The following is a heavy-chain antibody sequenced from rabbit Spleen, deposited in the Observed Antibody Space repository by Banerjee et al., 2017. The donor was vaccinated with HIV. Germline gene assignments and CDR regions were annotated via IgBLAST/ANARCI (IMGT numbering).Heavy chain of an antibody. CDR1: GFSFTDKDV. CDR2: MDTVSGGVT. V-gene: IGHV1S45*01. J-gene: IGHJ6*01. D-gene: IGHD6-1*01. Sequence: QEQLVESGGGLVQPEGSLTLTCTASGFSFTDKDVMCWVRQAPGKGLEWIGCMDTVSGGVTYYVSWAKGRFTISKTSSTTVTLQMTSLTDADMATYFCARDTASSFSSYGMDLWGPGTLVTVS. CDR3: ARDTASSFSSYGMDL.